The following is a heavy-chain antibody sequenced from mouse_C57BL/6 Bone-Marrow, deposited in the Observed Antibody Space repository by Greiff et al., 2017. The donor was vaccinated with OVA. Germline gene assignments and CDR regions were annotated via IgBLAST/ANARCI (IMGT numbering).Heavy chain of an antibody. CDR2: VYPYNGGT. J-gene: IGHJ4*01. V-gene: IGHV1-36*01. D-gene: IGHD4-1*01. Sequence: VQLKESGPVLVKPGPSVKISCKASGFTFTDYYMHWVKQSHGKSLEWIGLVYPYNGGTSYNQKFKGKATLTVDTSSSTAYMELNSLTSEDSAVYYCARHPYWDIYAMDYWGQGTSVTVSS. CDR1: GFTFTDYY. CDR3: ARHPYWDIYAMDY.